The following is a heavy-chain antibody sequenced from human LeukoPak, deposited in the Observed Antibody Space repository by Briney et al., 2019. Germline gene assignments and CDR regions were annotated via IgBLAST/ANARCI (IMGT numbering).Heavy chain of an antibody. J-gene: IGHJ5*02. CDR3: AREIYSYGWGWFDP. CDR1: GFTVSSNY. D-gene: IGHD5-18*01. Sequence: GGSLRRSCAASGFTVSSNYRSWVRPAPGKGLEWGPGIYSGGSTYYADSVKGRVTISRDNSKNTLHLQMNRQTAEDTAVYYCAREIYSYGWGWFDPWGQGTLVTASS. V-gene: IGHV3-66*02. CDR2: IYSGGST.